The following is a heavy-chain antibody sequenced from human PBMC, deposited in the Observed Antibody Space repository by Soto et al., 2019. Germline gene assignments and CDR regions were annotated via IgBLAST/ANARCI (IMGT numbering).Heavy chain of an antibody. V-gene: IGHV3-74*01. Sequence: PGGSLRLSCAASGFTFSSYWMHWVRQAPGKGLVWVSRINSDGSSTSYADSVKGRFTISRDNAKNSLYLQMNSLRAEDTAVYYCARENTYYDFWSGYLKPPTVFDYWGQGTLVTVSS. D-gene: IGHD3-3*01. J-gene: IGHJ4*02. CDR2: INSDGSST. CDR1: GFTFSSYW. CDR3: ARENTYYDFWSGYLKPPTVFDY.